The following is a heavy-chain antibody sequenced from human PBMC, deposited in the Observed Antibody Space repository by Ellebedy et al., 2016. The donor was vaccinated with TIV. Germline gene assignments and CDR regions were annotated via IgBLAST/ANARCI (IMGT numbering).Heavy chain of an antibody. V-gene: IGHV4-59*01. CDR2: IYYSGST. J-gene: IGHJ4*02. Sequence: SETLSLXCTVSGGSISSYYWSWIRQPPGKGLEWIGYIYYSGSTNYNPSLKSRVTISVDTSKNQFSLKLSSVTAADTAVYYCARDYYGSGELDYWGQGTLVTVSS. CDR3: ARDYYGSGELDY. CDR1: GGSISSYY. D-gene: IGHD3-10*01.